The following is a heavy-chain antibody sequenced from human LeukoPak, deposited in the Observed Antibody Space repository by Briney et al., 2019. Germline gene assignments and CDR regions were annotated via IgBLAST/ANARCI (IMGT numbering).Heavy chain of an antibody. CDR2: ISWNSGSI. CDR3: AKDLGSSWYGSLFF. Sequence: GGSLRLSCAASGFTFYDYAMHWVRHAPGKGLEWVSGISWNSGSIGYADSVKGRFTISRDNAKNSLYLQMNSLRAEDTALYYCAKDLGSSWYGSLFFWGQGTLVTVSS. J-gene: IGHJ4*02. CDR1: GFTFYDYA. V-gene: IGHV3-9*01. D-gene: IGHD6-13*01.